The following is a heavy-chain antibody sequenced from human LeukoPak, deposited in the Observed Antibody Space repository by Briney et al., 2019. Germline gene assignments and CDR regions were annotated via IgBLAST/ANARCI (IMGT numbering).Heavy chain of an antibody. V-gene: IGHV3-23*01. Sequence: GGSLRLSCAASGFTFSSYGMSWVRQAPGKGLEWVSAISGSGGSAYYADSVKGRFTISRDNSKNTLYLQMNSLRAEDTAVYYCAKDRPPVYGSGRGGQGTLVTVSS. D-gene: IGHD3-10*01. CDR1: GFTFSSYG. CDR2: ISGSGGSA. CDR3: AKDRPPVYGSGR. J-gene: IGHJ4*02.